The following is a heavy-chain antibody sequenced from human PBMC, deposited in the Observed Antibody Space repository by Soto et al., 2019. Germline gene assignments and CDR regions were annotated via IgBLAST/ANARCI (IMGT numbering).Heavy chain of an antibody. Sequence: PGGSLRLSCAASGFTFSGSAMHWVRHASGKGLEWVGRIRSKGNSYATAYAASVKGRFTISRDDSKKMAYLQMSSLKTEDTAVYYCTKVPNWDTSLGYYYGMDVWGQGTTVTV. J-gene: IGHJ6*02. CDR3: TKVPNWDTSLGYYYGMDV. CDR1: GFTFSGSA. D-gene: IGHD7-27*01. V-gene: IGHV3-73*01. CDR2: IRSKGNSYAT.